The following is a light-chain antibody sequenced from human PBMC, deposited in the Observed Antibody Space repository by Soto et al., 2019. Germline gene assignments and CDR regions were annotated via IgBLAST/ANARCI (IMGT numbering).Light chain of an antibody. J-gene: IGKJ2*01. Sequence: EIVLTQSPGTLSLSPGQRATLSCRASQSVSSSSLAWYQQRPGQAPRLLIYGASRSATGSPDRFRGSGSGTEFSLTIIRLEPADFAVYYCQLYGASPKYTFGQGTKLEIK. CDR3: QLYGASPKYT. V-gene: IGKV3-20*01. CDR2: GAS. CDR1: QSVSSSS.